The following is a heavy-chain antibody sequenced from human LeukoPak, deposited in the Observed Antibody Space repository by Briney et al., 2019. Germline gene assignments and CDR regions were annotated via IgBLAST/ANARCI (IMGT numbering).Heavy chain of an antibody. CDR2: IWYDGSNK. J-gene: IGHJ4*02. CDR3: AKDGVPDHGSYGPREYYFDY. V-gene: IGHV3-33*06. Sequence: GRSLRLSCAASGFTFSSFGMHWVRQAPGKGLEWVVVIWYDGSNKYYADSVKGRFTISRDNFKNTLYLQMNSLRAEDTAVYYCAKDGVPDHGSYGPREYYFDYWGQGTLVTVSS. D-gene: IGHD5-18*01. CDR1: GFTFSSFG.